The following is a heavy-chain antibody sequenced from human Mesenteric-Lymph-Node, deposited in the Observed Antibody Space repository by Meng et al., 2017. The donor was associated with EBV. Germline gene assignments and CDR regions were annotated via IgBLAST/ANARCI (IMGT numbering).Heavy chain of an antibody. CDR3: ARDLSGSRNRPFDY. CDR1: GGSISSSNW. Sequence: VRLQQSAPRLVTPPGTPSLSCDVSGGSISSSNWWSWVRQPPGRVLEWIGEIYHNGITNYNPSLKSRVTISLDKSKNQFILKLSSVTAADTAVYYCARDLSGSRNRPFDYWGQGTLVTVSS. J-gene: IGHJ4*02. CDR2: IYHNGIT. D-gene: IGHD3-10*01. V-gene: IGHV4-4*03.